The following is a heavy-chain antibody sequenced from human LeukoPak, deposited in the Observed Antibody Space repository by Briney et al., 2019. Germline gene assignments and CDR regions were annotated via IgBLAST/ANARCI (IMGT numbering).Heavy chain of an antibody. V-gene: IGHV3-23*01. Sequence: PGGSLRLSCAASGFTFGSYAMTWARQAPGRGLEWVSSLGDSGTSTYYAVSVRGRFTISRDNSKDTLYLQMNSLRVEDTAVYYCVKGNGGSSPAHRRFDYWGLGTLVPVSS. CDR2: LGDSGTST. D-gene: IGHD1-26*01. CDR1: GFTFGSYA. CDR3: VKGNGGSSPAHRRFDY. J-gene: IGHJ4*02.